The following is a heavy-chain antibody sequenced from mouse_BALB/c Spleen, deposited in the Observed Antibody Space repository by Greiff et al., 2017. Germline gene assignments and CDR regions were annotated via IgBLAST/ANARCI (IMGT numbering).Heavy chain of an antibody. CDR1: GFTFTDYY. J-gene: IGHJ3*01. Sequence: EVQGVESGGGLVQPGGSLRLSCATSGFTFTDYYMSWVRQPPGKALEWLGFIRNKANGYTTEYSASVKGRFTISRDNSQSILYLHMNTLRAEDSATYYCARAYYRYDEGFAYWGQGTLVTVSA. CDR3: ARAYYRYDEGFAY. D-gene: IGHD2-14*01. V-gene: IGHV7-3*02. CDR2: IRNKANGYTT.